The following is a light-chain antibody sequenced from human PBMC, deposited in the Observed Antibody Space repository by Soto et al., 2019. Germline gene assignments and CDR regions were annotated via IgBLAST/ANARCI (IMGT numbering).Light chain of an antibody. J-gene: IGKJ2*01. CDR1: QSVSSSF. Sequence: EIVLTQSPGTLSLSPGERATLSCRAGQSVSSSFLAWFQQKPGQAPRLLIYGASSRATGIPDRFSGSGSGTDFTLTISRLEPEAFAVYYCQQYDSSPRTFGQGTKLEIK. CDR3: QQYDSSPRT. V-gene: IGKV3-20*01. CDR2: GAS.